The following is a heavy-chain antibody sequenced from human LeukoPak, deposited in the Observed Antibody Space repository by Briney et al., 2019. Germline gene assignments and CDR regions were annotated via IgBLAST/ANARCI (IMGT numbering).Heavy chain of an antibody. D-gene: IGHD6-6*01. V-gene: IGHV4-59*01. J-gene: IGHJ4*02. CDR2: IYYSGST. Sequence: SETLSPTCTVSGGSISSYYWSWIRQPPGKGLEWIGYIYYSGSTNYNPSLKSRVTISVDTSKNQFSLKLSSVTAADTAVYYCARARTPARTDYWGQGTLVTVSS. CDR1: GGSISSYY. CDR3: ARARTPARTDY.